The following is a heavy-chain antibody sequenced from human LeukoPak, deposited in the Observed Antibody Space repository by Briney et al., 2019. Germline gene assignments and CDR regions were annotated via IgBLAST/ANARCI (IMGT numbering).Heavy chain of an antibody. CDR3: ARDQGSYSDAFDI. Sequence: SQTLSLTCTVSGGSISSGDYYWSWIRQPAGKGLEWIGRTYTSGSTNYNPSLKSRVTMSVDTSKNQFSLKLSSVTAADTAVYYCARDQGSYSDAFDIWGQGTMVTVSS. V-gene: IGHV4-61*02. J-gene: IGHJ3*02. CDR1: GGSISSGDYY. CDR2: TYTSGST. D-gene: IGHD1-26*01.